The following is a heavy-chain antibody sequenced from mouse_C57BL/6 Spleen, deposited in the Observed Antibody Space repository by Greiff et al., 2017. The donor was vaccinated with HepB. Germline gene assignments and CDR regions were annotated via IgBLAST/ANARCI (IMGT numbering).Heavy chain of an antibody. D-gene: IGHD2-1*01. V-gene: IGHV1-9*01. CDR2: ILPGSGST. CDR1: GYTFTGYW. CDR3: ALFYYGNYGFAY. Sequence: VMLVESGAELMKPGASVKLSCKATGYTFTGYWIEWVKQRPGHGLEWIGEILPGSGSTNYNEKFKGKATFTADTSSNTAYMQLSSLTTEDSAIYYCALFYYGNYGFAYWGQGTLVTVSA. J-gene: IGHJ3*01.